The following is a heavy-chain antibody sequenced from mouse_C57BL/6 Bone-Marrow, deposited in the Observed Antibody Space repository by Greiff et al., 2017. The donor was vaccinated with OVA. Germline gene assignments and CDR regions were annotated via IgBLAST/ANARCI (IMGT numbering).Heavy chain of an antibody. Sequence: DVMLVESGGGLVQPGGSLSLSCAASGFTFTDYYMSWVRQPPGKALEWLGFIRNKANGYTTEYSASVKGRFTISRDNSQSILYLQMNALRAEDSATYYCARDWDGFAYWGQGTLVTVSA. CDR2: IRNKANGYTT. J-gene: IGHJ3*01. V-gene: IGHV7-3*01. CDR3: ARDWDGFAY. D-gene: IGHD4-1*01. CDR1: GFTFTDYY.